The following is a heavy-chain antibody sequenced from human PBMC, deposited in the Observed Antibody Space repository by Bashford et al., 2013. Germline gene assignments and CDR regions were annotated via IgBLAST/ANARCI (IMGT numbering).Heavy chain of an antibody. CDR3: ARLFERVIDY. CDR2: IYHSGST. J-gene: IGHJ4*02. V-gene: IGHV4-30-2*03. Sequence: SETLSLTCAVSGGSISSGGYSWSWIRQPPGKGLEWIGYIYHSGSTYYNPSLKSRVTISVDTSKNQFSLKLSSVTAADTAVYYCARLFERVIDYWGQGTLVTVSS. D-gene: IGHD3-9*01. CDR1: GGSISSGGYS.